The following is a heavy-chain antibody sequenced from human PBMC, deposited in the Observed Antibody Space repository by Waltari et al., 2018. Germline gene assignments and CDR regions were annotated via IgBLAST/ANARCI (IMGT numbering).Heavy chain of an antibody. CDR2: SSGYNGNT. V-gene: IGHV1-18*01. CDR3: ARGLCSSITCHRGGGDYYYYGMDV. CDR1: GYSFTRYS. Sequence: QVQLVQSGDEVKWPGASVKVSCKASGYSFTRYSVSWVRQAPGQGLEWMGWSSGYNGNTKYAENLQGRVTMTTDTSTSTAYMELASLRSDDTAVYYCARGLCSSITCHRGGGDYYYYGMDVWGQGTTVTVSS. J-gene: IGHJ6*02. D-gene: IGHD2-2*01.